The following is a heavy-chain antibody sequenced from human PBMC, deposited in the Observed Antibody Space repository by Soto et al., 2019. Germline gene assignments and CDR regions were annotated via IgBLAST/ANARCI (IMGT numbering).Heavy chain of an antibody. CDR2: IYPGDSDT. D-gene: IGHD2-21*01. Sequence: GESLKISCKGSGYSFIDYWIGWVRQVPGKGLEWMGVIYPGDSDTRYSPSFQGHVTISADKSISTAYLQWSTLKASDTAKYYCARVGDGYKPRGPSYWYFDLWGRGTLVTVSS. J-gene: IGHJ2*01. CDR1: GYSFIDYW. CDR3: ARVGDGYKPRGPSYWYFDL. V-gene: IGHV5-51*01.